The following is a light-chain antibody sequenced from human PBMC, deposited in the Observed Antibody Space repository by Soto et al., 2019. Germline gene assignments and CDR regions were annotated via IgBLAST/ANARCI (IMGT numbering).Light chain of an antibody. CDR3: QKYDRAPFT. J-gene: IGKJ3*01. Sequence: IHMTHSPSSLSAYLGERVTITCRASQGISNYLAWYQQKPGRLPKLLLFGASTLQSGVPARFSGSGSGTLFTLTINGLLPEDVATYYCQKYDRAPFTFGPGTKVDIK. V-gene: IGKV1-27*01. CDR1: QGISNY. CDR2: GAS.